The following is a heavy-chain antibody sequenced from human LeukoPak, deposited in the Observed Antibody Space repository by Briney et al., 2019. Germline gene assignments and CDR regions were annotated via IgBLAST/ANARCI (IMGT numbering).Heavy chain of an antibody. V-gene: IGHV3-30*04. Sequence: GGSLRLSCAASGFTFSSYAMHWVRQAPGKGLEWVAVISYDGSNKYYADSVKGRFTISRDNSKNTLYLQMNSLRAEDTAVYYCARSMLTYYYDSSANPLFDYWGQGTLVTVSS. CDR2: ISYDGSNK. CDR3: ARSMLTYYYDSSANPLFDY. J-gene: IGHJ4*02. D-gene: IGHD3-22*01. CDR1: GFTFSSYA.